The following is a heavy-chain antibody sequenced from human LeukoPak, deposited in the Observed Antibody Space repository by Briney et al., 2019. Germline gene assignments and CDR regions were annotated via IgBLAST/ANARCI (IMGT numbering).Heavy chain of an antibody. Sequence: ASVKVSCKASGYTFTGYYMHWVRQAPGQGPEWMGWINPNSGGTNYAQKFQGRVTMTRDTSISTAYMELSRLRSDDTAVYYCARDLVATIIGDDYWGQGTLVTVSS. D-gene: IGHD5-12*01. CDR2: INPNSGGT. CDR1: GYTFTGYY. J-gene: IGHJ4*02. V-gene: IGHV1-2*02. CDR3: ARDLVATIIGDDY.